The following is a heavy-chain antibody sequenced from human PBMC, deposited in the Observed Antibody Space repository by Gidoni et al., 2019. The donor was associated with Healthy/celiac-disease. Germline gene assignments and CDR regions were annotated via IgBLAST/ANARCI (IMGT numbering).Heavy chain of an antibody. CDR1: GPLRNTSGVG. CDR2: IYWDDDK. CDR3: AHRKVTTKREYFQH. J-gene: IGHJ1*01. D-gene: IGHD4-17*01. V-gene: IGHV2-5*02. Sequence: QLTLQESGPTLATPTQPLTLPCTFSGPLRNTSGVGVGWIRQPPGTALEWLALIYWDDDKRYSPSLKSRLTITKDSSKNQGVLTMTNMDPEDTATYDCAHRKVTTKREYFQHWGQGTLVTVSS.